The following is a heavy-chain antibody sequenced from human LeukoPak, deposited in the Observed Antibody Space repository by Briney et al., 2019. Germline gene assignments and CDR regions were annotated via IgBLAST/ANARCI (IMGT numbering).Heavy chain of an antibody. J-gene: IGHJ4*02. Sequence: GGSLRLSCAASGFTFSSYWMHWVRQAPGKGLEWVANIKQDGSEKYYVDSVKGRFTISRDDTNSVSLQMNNLKAEDSAVYYCGRSVAAPADYWGQGTLVIVPS. CDR3: GRSVAAPADY. V-gene: IGHV3-7*03. D-gene: IGHD6-6*01. CDR2: IKQDGSEK. CDR1: GFTFSSYW.